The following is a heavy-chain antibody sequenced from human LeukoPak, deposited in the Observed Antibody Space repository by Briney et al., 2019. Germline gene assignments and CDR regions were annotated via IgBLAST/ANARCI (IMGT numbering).Heavy chain of an antibody. CDR1: GYTFTSYG. CDR2: ISASNGNT. J-gene: IGHJ4*02. CDR3: ARLPGRYCSGGSCYSDY. D-gene: IGHD2-15*01. V-gene: IGHV1-18*01. Sequence: SVKVSCKASGYTFTSYGISWVRQAPGQGLEWMGWISASNGNTNYAQKLQGRVTMTTDTSTSTAYMELRSLRSDDTAVYYWARLPGRYCSGGSCYSDYWGQGTLVTVSS.